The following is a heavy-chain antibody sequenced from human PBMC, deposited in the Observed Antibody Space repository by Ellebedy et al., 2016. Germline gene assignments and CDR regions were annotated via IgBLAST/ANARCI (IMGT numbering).Heavy chain of an antibody. J-gene: IGHJ6*03. CDR2: INHSGST. CDR3: ARAIWFGELTYYYYYMDV. CDR1: GGSFSGYY. V-gene: IGHV4-34*01. D-gene: IGHD3-10*01. Sequence: SETLSLXXAVYGGSFSGYYWSWIRQPPGKGLEWIGEINHSGSTNYNPSLKSRVTISVDTSKNQFSLKLSSVTAADTAVYYCARAIWFGELTYYYYYMDVWGKGTTVTVSS.